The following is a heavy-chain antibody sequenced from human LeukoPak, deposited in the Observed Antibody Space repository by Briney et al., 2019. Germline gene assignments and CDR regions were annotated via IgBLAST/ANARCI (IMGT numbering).Heavy chain of an antibody. V-gene: IGHV3-30*18. CDR3: AKEGRDVKNARYGMDV. D-gene: IGHD5-24*01. CDR1: GFTFSSYG. J-gene: IGHJ6*02. CDR2: ISYDGSNK. Sequence: GSLRLSCAASGFTFSSYGMHWVRQAPGKGLEWVAVISYDGSNKYYADSVKGRFTISRDNSKNTLYLQMNSLRAEDTAVYYCAKEGRDVKNARYGMDVWGQGTTVTVSS.